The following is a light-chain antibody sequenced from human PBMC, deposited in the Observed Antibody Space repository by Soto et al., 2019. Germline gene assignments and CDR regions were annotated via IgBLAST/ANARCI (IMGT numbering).Light chain of an antibody. J-gene: IGKJ1*01. CDR1: QSVSTY. CDR2: GAS. CDR3: QQYGSSPQT. Sequence: VLRHSRVRLYLSQGERATLACRASQSVSTYLAWYQQKPGQAPRLLIYGASNRATGIPARFSGGGSGTDFTLTISSLEPEAFAVYYCQQYGSSPQTFAQGTKV. V-gene: IGKV3-20*01.